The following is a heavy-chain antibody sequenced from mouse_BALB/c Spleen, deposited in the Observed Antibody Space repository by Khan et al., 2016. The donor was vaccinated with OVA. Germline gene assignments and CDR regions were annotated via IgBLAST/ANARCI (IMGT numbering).Heavy chain of an antibody. V-gene: IGHV3-1*02. CDR3: ARDGNDMDY. CDR2: IYYSGSI. CDR1: GYSITSGYS. Sequence: EVQLQESGPDLVKPSQSLSLTCTVTGYSITSGYSWHWIRQIPGNKLEWMGYIYYSGSINYNPSLQSRISITRDTSKNQVFLQLSSVTTEDTAKYYCARDGNDMDYWGQGTSVTVSS. J-gene: IGHJ4*01. D-gene: IGHD2-1*01.